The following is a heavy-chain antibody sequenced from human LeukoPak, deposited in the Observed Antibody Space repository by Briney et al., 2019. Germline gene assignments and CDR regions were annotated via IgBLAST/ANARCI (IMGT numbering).Heavy chain of an antibody. CDR2: ISSSSSYI. Sequence: GGSLRLSCAASGFTFSSYSMNWVRQAPGKGLEWVSSISSSSSYIYYADSVKGRFTISRDNSKNTLYLQMNSLRAEDTAVYYCAKDLGFWFGELSYYYYYYYMDVWGKGTTVTISS. CDR1: GFTFSSYS. CDR3: AKDLGFWFGELSYYYYYYYMDV. D-gene: IGHD3-10*01. V-gene: IGHV3-21*04. J-gene: IGHJ6*03.